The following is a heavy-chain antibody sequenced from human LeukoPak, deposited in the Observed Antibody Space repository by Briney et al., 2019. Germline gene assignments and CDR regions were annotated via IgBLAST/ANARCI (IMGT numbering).Heavy chain of an antibody. CDR2: IYHSGST. CDR3: ARAPNYYDRSGYYPEYVDY. V-gene: IGHV4-30-2*01. CDR1: GGSISSGGYS. Sequence: SETLSLTCAVSGGSISSGGYSWSWIRQPPGKGLEWIGYIYHSGSTYYNPSLKSRVTISVDRSKNQFSLKLSSVTAADTAVYYCARAPNYYDRSGYYPEYVDYWGQGTLVTVSS. D-gene: IGHD3-22*01. J-gene: IGHJ4*02.